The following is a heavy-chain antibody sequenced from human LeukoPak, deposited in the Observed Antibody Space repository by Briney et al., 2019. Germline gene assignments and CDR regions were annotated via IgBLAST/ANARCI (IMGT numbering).Heavy chain of an antibody. CDR2: IRYDGSNK. CDR1: GFTFSSYG. CDR3: ARDGNYFDTTPNWFDT. Sequence: GGSLRLSCAASGFTFSSYGMHWVRQAPGKGLEWVAFIRYDGSNKYYADSVKGRFTISRDNSKNTLYLQMNSLRAEDTAVYYCARDGNYFDTTPNWFDTWGQGTLVTVSS. V-gene: IGHV3-30*02. J-gene: IGHJ5*02. D-gene: IGHD3-22*01.